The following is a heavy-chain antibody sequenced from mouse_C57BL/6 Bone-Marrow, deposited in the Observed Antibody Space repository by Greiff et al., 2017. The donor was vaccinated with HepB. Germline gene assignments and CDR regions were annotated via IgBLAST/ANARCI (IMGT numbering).Heavy chain of an antibody. Sequence: VQLQQPGAELVRPGTSVKLSCKASGYTFTSYWMHWVKQRPGQGLEWIGVIDPSDSYTNYNQKFKGKATLTVDTSSSTAYMQLSSLTSEDSAVYYCARDMVTYAMDYWGQGTSVTVSS. J-gene: IGHJ4*01. CDR3: ARDMVTYAMDY. CDR2: IDPSDSYT. V-gene: IGHV1-59*01. CDR1: GYTFTSYW. D-gene: IGHD2-2*01.